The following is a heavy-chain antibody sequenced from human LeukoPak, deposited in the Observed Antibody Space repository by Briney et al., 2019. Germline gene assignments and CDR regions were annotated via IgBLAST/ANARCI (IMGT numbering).Heavy chain of an antibody. CDR2: ISGSGGST. CDR3: AKERGWVTTVTGYFDY. V-gene: IGHV3-23*01. D-gene: IGHD4-17*01. J-gene: IGHJ4*02. CDR1: GFTFSSYA. Sequence: GGSLRRSCAASGFTFSSYAMSWVRQAPGKGLEWVSAISGSGGSTYYADSVKGRFTISRDNSKNTLYLQMNSLRAEDTAVYYCAKERGWVTTVTGYFDYWGQGTLVTVSS.